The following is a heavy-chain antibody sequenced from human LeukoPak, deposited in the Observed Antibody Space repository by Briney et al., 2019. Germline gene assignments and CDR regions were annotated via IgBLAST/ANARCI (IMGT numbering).Heavy chain of an antibody. CDR2: ISGSGGST. J-gene: IGHJ4*02. D-gene: IGHD3-9*01. V-gene: IGHV3-23*01. Sequence: PGGSLRLSCAASGFTFSNAWMSWVRQAPGKGLEWVSAISGSGGSTYYADSVKGRFTISRDNSKNTLYLQMNSLRAEDTAVYYCALTLRYFDWLFAGIDYWGQGTLVTVSS. CDR3: ALTLRYFDWLFAGIDY. CDR1: GFTFSNAW.